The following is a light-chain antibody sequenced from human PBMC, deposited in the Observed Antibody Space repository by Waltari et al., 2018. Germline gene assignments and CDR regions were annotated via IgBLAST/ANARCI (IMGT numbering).Light chain of an antibody. V-gene: IGKV3-15*01. J-gene: IGKJ1*01. CDR1: QRVSST. Sequence: EIVMTQSPATLSVSLGERATLSCRASQRVSSTLAWYQQRPGQAPRLLIFGASTRATGVPARFSGSGSGTEFTLTISSLQSEDFAIYYCQQYYNWLWTFGQGTKVEIK. CDR3: QQYYNWLWT. CDR2: GAS.